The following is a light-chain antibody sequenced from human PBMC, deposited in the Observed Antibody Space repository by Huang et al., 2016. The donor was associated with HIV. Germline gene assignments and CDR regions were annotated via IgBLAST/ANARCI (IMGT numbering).Light chain of an antibody. CDR1: QSVTTY. CDR2: DAS. CDR3: QQRSDRLLT. Sequence: EIVLTQSPETLSLSPGERATLSCKASQSVTTYLAWYPQKPGQAPRLLIYDASKRATGIPARFSGSGSGTDFTLTISSLDPEDFAVYYCQQRSDRLLTFGGGTKVEIK. J-gene: IGKJ4*01. V-gene: IGKV3-11*01.